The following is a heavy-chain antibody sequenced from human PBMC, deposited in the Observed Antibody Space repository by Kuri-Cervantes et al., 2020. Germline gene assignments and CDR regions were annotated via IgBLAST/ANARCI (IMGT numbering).Heavy chain of an antibody. CDR3: AKRDQGGSLLDY. J-gene: IGHJ4*02. Sequence: GGSLRLSCAASGFTFSNHYTSWVRQAPGKGLEWVSYSSGNSGYTNYADSVKGRFTISRDNPKNTLYLQMNSLRAEDTAVYYCAKRDQGGSLLDYWGQGTLVTVSS. V-gene: IGHV3/OR16-9*01. CDR2: SSGNSGYT. CDR1: GFTFSNHY. D-gene: IGHD1-26*01.